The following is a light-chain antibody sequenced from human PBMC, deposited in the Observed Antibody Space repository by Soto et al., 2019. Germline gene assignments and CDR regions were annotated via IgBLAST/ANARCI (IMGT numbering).Light chain of an antibody. CDR2: SNN. CDR1: SSNIGSNT. V-gene: IGLV1-44*01. CDR3: AAWDGSLNGYV. J-gene: IGLJ1*01. Sequence: QSVLTQPPSASGTPGQRVTISCSGSSSNIGSNTVNWYQQLPGTAPKLLIYSNNQRPSGVPDRFSGSKSGTSASLAISGLQSEDEAGYCCAAWDGSLNGYVFGTGTKVTV.